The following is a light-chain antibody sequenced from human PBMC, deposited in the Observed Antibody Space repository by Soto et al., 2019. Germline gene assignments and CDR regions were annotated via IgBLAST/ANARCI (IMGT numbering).Light chain of an antibody. CDR3: ASYTSSSTSVI. J-gene: IGLJ2*01. CDR1: SSDVGGYKY. Sequence: QSVLTQPASVSGSPGRSITISCTGTSSDVGGYKYVSWYQQHPDKAPKLIIFEVSNRPSGISSRFSGSKSGNTASLTISGLQAEDEADYYCASYTSSSTSVIFGRGTKVTVL. CDR2: EVS. V-gene: IGLV2-14*01.